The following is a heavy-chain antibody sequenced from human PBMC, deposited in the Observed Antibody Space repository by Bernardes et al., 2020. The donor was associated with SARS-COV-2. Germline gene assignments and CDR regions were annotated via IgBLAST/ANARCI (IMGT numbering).Heavy chain of an antibody. D-gene: IGHD3-3*01. J-gene: IGHJ6*02. CDR3: ARDRKETTIFGVANYGMDV. V-gene: IGHV4-31*03. Sequence: SETLSLTCTVSGGSISSGGYYWSWIRQHPGKGLEWIGYIYYSGSTYYNPSLKSRVTISVDTSKNQFSLKLSSVTAADTAVYYCARDRKETTIFGVANYGMDVWGQGTTVTVSS. CDR2: IYYSGST. CDR1: GGSISSGGYY.